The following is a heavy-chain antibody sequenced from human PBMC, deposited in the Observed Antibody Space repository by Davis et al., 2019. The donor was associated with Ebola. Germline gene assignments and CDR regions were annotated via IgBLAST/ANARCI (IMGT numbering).Heavy chain of an antibody. D-gene: IGHD2-15*01. V-gene: IGHV3-21*01. J-gene: IGHJ4*02. CDR3: ARDRLTYCSGGSCSRFDY. CDR2: ISGSGGFI. Sequence: GGSLRLSCAASGFTFSTYSMNWVRQAPGKGLEWVASISGSGGFIYYADSVKGRFTISRDTAKSSLSLHMKSLRAEDTAVYYCARDRLTYCSGGSCSRFDYWGQGTLVTVSS. CDR1: GFTFSTYS.